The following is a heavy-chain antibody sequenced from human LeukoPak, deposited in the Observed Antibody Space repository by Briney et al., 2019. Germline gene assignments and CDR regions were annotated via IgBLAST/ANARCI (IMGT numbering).Heavy chain of an antibody. Sequence: GASVKVSCKVSGYTLTELSMHWVRQAPGKGLEWMGGFDPEDGETIYAQKFQGRVTMTRDTSTSTVYMELSSLRSEDTAVYYCAREFIVGATIDYWGQGTLVTVSS. CDR1: GYTLTELS. D-gene: IGHD1-26*01. CDR2: FDPEDGET. V-gene: IGHV1-24*01. CDR3: AREFIVGATIDY. J-gene: IGHJ4*02.